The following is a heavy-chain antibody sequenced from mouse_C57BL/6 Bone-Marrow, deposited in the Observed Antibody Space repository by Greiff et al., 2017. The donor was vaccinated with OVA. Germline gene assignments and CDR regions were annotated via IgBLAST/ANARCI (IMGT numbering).Heavy chain of an antibody. CDR3: ARGGWLQDWSMDY. Sequence: QVQLQQPGAELVRPGSSVKLSCKASGYTFTSYWMHWVKQRPIQGLEWIGNIDPSDSETHYNQKFKDKATLTVDKSSSTAYMELRSLTSEDSAVYYCARGGWLQDWSMDYWGQGTSVTVSS. V-gene: IGHV1-52*01. CDR1: GYTFTSYW. D-gene: IGHD2-3*01. CDR2: IDPSDSET. J-gene: IGHJ4*01.